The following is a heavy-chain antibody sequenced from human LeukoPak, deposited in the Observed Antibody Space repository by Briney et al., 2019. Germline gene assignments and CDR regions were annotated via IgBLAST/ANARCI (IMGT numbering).Heavy chain of an antibody. J-gene: IGHJ4*02. Sequence: PSETLSLTCTVSGGSISSYYWSWIRQPPGKGLEWIGYIYYSGSTNYNPSLKSRVTISVDTSKNQFSLKLSSVTAADTAVYYCARASGSYLGAFDYWGQGTLVTVSS. CDR3: ARASGSYLGAFDY. CDR1: GGSISSYY. D-gene: IGHD1-26*01. CDR2: IYYSGST. V-gene: IGHV4-59*01.